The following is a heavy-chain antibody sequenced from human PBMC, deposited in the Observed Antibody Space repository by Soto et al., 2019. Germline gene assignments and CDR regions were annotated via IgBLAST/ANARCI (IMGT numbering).Heavy chain of an antibody. J-gene: IGHJ4*02. CDR3: ARALTYCSGGSCYRGLVY. D-gene: IGHD2-15*01. V-gene: IGHV1-2*04. CDR2: INPNSGGT. CDR1: GYTFTGYY. Sequence: RASVKVSCKASGYTFTGYYMHWVRQAPGQGLEWMGWINPNSGGTNYAQKFQGWVTMTRDTSISTAYMELSRLRSDDTAVYYCARALTYCSGGSCYRGLVYWGQGTLVTVSS.